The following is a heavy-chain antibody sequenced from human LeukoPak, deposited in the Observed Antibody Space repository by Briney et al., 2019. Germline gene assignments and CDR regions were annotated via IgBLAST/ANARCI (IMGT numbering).Heavy chain of an antibody. CDR3: AKGGKLGTVVAAAGANFDY. CDR1: GFTFSSYV. CDR2: ISGSGGTT. J-gene: IGHJ4*02. V-gene: IGHV3-23*01. Sequence: QAGGSLRLSCAASGFTFSSYVMSWVRQAPGKGLEWVSVISGSGGTTYYADSVKGRFTISRDNSKNTLYLQVNSLRAEDTAVYYCAKGGKLGTVVAAAGANFDYWGQGTLVTVSS. D-gene: IGHD6-13*01.